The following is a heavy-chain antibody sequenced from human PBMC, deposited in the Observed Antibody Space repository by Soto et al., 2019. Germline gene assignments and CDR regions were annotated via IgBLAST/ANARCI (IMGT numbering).Heavy chain of an antibody. V-gene: IGHV1-2*04. CDR3: ARGAVVVVAATNDAFDF. J-gene: IGHJ3*01. Sequence: QGLEWMGWINPNSGGTNYAQKFQGWVTMTRDTSISTAYMELSRLRSDDTAVYYCARGAVVVVAATNDAFDFWGQRTMVTVSS. D-gene: IGHD2-15*01. CDR2: INPNSGGT.